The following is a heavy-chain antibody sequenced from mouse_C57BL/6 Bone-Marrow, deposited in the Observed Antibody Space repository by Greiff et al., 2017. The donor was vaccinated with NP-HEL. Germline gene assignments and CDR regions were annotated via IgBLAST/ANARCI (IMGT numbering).Heavy chain of an antibody. V-gene: IGHV5-12*01. CDR3: ARRDYYGSSYDWYFDV. Sequence: EVMLVESGGGLVQPGGSLKLSCAASGFTFSDYYMYWVRQTPEKRLEWVAYISNGGGSTYYLDTVKGRFTISRDNAKNTLYLQMSRLKSEDTAMYYCARRDYYGSSYDWYFDVWGTGTTVTVSS. CDR1: GFTFSDYY. J-gene: IGHJ1*03. CDR2: ISNGGGST. D-gene: IGHD1-1*01.